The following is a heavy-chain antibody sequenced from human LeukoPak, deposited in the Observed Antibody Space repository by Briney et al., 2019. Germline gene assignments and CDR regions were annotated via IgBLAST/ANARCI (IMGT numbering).Heavy chain of an antibody. Sequence: GGSLRLSCAASGFTFSSYGMHWVRQAPGKGLEWVAFIRYDGSNKYYADSVKGRFAISRDNSKNTLYLQMNSLRAEDTAVYYCAKDLRYYDSSGYPPGGYWGQGTLVTVSS. CDR2: IRYDGSNK. J-gene: IGHJ4*02. D-gene: IGHD3-22*01. V-gene: IGHV3-30*02. CDR3: AKDLRYYDSSGYPPGGY. CDR1: GFTFSSYG.